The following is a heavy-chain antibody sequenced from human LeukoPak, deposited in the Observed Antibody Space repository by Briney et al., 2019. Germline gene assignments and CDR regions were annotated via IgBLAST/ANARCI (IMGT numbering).Heavy chain of an antibody. D-gene: IGHD3-22*01. CDR1: GYTFTGYY. CDR2: IIPIFGTA. V-gene: IGHV1-69*13. J-gene: IGHJ4*02. Sequence: ASVKVSCKASGYTFTGYYMHWVRQAPGQGLEWMGGIIPIFGTANYAQKFQGRVTITADESASTAYMELSSLRSEDTAVYYCARDSPYSSVLSRGGFDYWGQGTLVTVSS. CDR3: ARDSPYSSVLSRGGFDY.